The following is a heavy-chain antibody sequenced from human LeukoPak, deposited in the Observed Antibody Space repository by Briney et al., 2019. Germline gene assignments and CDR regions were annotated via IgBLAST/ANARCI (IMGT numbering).Heavy chain of an antibody. D-gene: IGHD4-17*01. J-gene: IGHJ4*02. V-gene: IGHV1-18*01. CDR2: ISAYNGKT. Sequence: ASVKVSCKASGYIFTNFGISWVRQARGQGLEWMGWISAYNGKTNYAQKLQGRVTMTTDTSTSTAYMELRSLRSDDTAVYYCARDGPDYGDYVNFDYWGQGTLVTVSS. CDR1: GYIFTNFG. CDR3: ARDGPDYGDYVNFDY.